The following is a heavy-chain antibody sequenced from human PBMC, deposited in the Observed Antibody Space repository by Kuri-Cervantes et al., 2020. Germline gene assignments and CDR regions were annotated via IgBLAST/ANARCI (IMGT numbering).Heavy chain of an antibody. Sequence: GGSLRLSCAGSGFTFTSYGMHWVRQAPGKGPQWLAVISYDGNEKYYADSVKGRFTISRDSSKNTLFLQMNSLRAEDTAVYYCARGPSKGWGSYYNPYYYYGMDVWGQGTTVTVSS. CDR1: GFTFTSYG. CDR2: ISYDGNEK. D-gene: IGHD3-10*01. J-gene: IGHJ6*02. CDR3: ARGPSKGWGSYYNPYYYYGMDV. V-gene: IGHV3-30*03.